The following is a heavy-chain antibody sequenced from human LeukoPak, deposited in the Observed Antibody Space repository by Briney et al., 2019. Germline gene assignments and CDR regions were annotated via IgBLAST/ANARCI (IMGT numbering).Heavy chain of an antibody. D-gene: IGHD2-21*02. V-gene: IGHV3-9*01. CDR3: AKDSTCGGDCRMNYYYYYGMDV. CDR1: GFTFDDYA. J-gene: IGHJ6*02. CDR2: ISWNSGSI. Sequence: GGSLRLSCAASGFTFDDYAMHWVRQAPGKGLEWVSGISWNSGSIGYADSVKGRFTISRDNAKNSLYLRMNSLKAEDTALYYCAKDSTCGGDCRMNYYYYYGMDVWGQGTTVTVSS.